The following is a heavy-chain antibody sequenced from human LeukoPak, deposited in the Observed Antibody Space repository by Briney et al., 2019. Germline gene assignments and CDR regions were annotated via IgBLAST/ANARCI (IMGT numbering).Heavy chain of an antibody. J-gene: IGHJ6*02. CDR1: GGSLSSSSSY. CDR3: TSSSWYGREYGMDV. CDR2: IYYSGST. Sequence: PSETLSLTCTVSGGSLSSSSSYWGWFRHPPGKGLEWIGSIYYSGSTYYNPSLKSRVTISVDTSKNQFSLKLSSVTAADTAVYYCTSSSWYGREYGMDVWGQGTTVTVSS. D-gene: IGHD6-13*01. V-gene: IGHV4-39*01.